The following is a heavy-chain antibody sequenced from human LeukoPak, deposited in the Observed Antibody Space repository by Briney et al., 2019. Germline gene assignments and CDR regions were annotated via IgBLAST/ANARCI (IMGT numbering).Heavy chain of an antibody. J-gene: IGHJ4*02. D-gene: IGHD3-3*01. CDR3: AKDRNYDFWSGSSGPSDY. CDR2: ISGSGGST. V-gene: IGHV3-23*01. CDR1: GFTFSSYA. Sequence: GASLRLSCADSGFTFSSYAMSWVPQAPGKGLEWVSAISGSGGSTYYADSVKGRFTISRDNSKNTLYLQMNSLRAEDTAVYYCAKDRNYDFWSGSSGPSDYWGQGTLVTVSS.